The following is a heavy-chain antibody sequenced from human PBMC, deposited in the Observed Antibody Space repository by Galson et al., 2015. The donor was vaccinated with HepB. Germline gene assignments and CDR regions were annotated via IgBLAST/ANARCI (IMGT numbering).Heavy chain of an antibody. CDR2: ISSSSSYI. CDR3: ARNYYDSSGYYRHLDY. Sequence: SLRLSCAASGFTFSSYSMNWVRQAPGKGLEWVSSISSSSSYIYYADSVKGRFTISRDNAKNSLYLQMNSLRAEDTAVYYCARNYYDSSGYYRHLDYWGQGTLVTVSS. D-gene: IGHD3-22*01. V-gene: IGHV3-21*01. J-gene: IGHJ4*02. CDR1: GFTFSSYS.